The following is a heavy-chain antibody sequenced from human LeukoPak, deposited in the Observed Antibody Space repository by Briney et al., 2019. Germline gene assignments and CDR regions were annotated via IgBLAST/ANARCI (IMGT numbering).Heavy chain of an antibody. J-gene: IGHJ3*01. CDR2: INPNSGDT. V-gene: IGHV1-2*02. CDR1: GYIFTGYY. D-gene: IGHD6-13*01. Sequence: ASVKVSCKASGYIFTGYYMHWVRQAPGQGLEWMGWINPNSGDTHYAQKFQGRVTMTTDTSISTAYMELSRLKSDDTGVYYCARGAAAATNDAFYVWGQGTMVTVSS. CDR3: ARGAAAATNDAFYV.